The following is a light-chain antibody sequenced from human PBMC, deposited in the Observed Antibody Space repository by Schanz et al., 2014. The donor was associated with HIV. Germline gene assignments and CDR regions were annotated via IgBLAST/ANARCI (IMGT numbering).Light chain of an antibody. CDR1: QVVSSNY. J-gene: IGKJ3*01. CDR3: QQYGSS. Sequence: EIVLTQPPGTLSLSPGERATLRCRATQVVSSNYLAWYQQKPGLAPRLLIYGASSRATGIPDRFSGSGFGTDFTLTISGLEPEDFAVYYCQQYGSSFGPGTKVEIK. V-gene: IGKV3-20*01. CDR2: GAS.